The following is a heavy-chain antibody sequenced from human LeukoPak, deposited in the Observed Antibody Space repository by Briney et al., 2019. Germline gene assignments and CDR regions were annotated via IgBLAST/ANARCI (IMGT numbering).Heavy chain of an antibody. V-gene: IGHV1-46*01. CDR1: GYSFTAYG. CDR3: ARDFGINYGDYYYYYMDV. D-gene: IGHD4-17*01. J-gene: IGHJ6*03. CDR2: INPNGGRT. Sequence: ASVKVSCKASGYSFTAYGISWVRQAPGQGLEWLGVINPNGGRTTYTQNFQGRVTMTRDTSTTTVYMELSRLRSEDTAVYYCARDFGINYGDYYYYYMDVWGKGTTVTVSS.